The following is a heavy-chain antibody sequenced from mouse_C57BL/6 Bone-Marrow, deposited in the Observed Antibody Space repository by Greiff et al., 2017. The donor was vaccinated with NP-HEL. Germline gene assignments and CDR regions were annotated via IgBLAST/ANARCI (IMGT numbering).Heavy chain of an antibody. J-gene: IGHJ4*01. D-gene: IGHD2-4*01. Sequence: VQLQQSGPGLVQPSQSLSITCTVSGFSLTSYGVHWVRQSPGKGLEWLGVIWSGGSTDYNAAFISRRSISKDNSKSQVFFKMNRLQADDTAIYYCARNWGDYPSYSAMDYWGQGTSVTVSS. CDR1: GFSLTSYG. V-gene: IGHV2-2*01. CDR3: ARNWGDYPSYSAMDY. CDR2: IWSGGST.